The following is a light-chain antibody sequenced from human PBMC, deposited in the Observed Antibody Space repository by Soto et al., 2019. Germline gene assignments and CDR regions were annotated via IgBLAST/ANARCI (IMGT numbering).Light chain of an antibody. V-gene: IGKV4-1*01. CDR3: HQYYGLPYT. CDR2: WAS. Sequence: DVVVTQSPDSLAVSLAGGATTSSRPTRGIFSSPKNRSNKGWYQKKPGQPPKLLIYWASTRESGVPDRFSGSGSGTDFTFTINSLQAEDVAVYYCHQYYGLPYTFGQGTKLEIK. J-gene: IGKJ2*01. CDR1: RGIFSSPKNRSN.